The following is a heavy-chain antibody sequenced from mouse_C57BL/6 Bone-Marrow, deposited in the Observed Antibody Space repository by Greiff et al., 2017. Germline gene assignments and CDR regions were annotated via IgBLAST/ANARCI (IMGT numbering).Heavy chain of an antibody. CDR3: ARDGYYFDYAMDY. Sequence: VQLQQSGAELARPGASVKMSCKASGYTFTSYTMHWVKQRPGQGLEWIGYINPSSGNTKYNQKFKDKATLTADKSSSTAYMQLSSLTSEDSAVYYCARDGYYFDYAMDYWGQGTSVTVSS. CDR1: GYTFTSYT. J-gene: IGHJ4*01. CDR2: INPSSGNT. D-gene: IGHD2-3*01. V-gene: IGHV1-4*01.